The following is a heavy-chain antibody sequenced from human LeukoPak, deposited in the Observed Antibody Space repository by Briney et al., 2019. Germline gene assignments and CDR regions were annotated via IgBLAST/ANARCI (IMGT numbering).Heavy chain of an antibody. CDR1: GFTFSSYS. CDR2: ISSSSSSI. CDR3: ARDHGVITMMNGGDY. J-gene: IGHJ4*02. D-gene: IGHD3-22*01. V-gene: IGHV3-21*01. Sequence: GGSPRLSSAASGFTFSSYSINWVCPAPGKGLEWVSPISSSSSSIYYADSVKGRFTISRDNAKNSLYLQMNSLRAEDTAVYYCARDHGVITMMNGGDYWGQGTLVTVSS.